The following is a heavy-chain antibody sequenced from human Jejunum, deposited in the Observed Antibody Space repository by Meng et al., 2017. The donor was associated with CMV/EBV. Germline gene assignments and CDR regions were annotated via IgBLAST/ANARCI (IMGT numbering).Heavy chain of an antibody. V-gene: IGHV3-15*01. D-gene: IGHD1-1*01. CDR1: TFNNAW. CDR3: CTEDLIGDWNHYFGS. CDR2: IKSNPDGGTA. J-gene: IGHJ4*02. Sequence: TFNNAWMGWVRQVPGQGLEWVGRIKSNPDGGTADYAAPVRGRFTVSRDDSDNTLYLQMNSLKSDDTGVYYCCTEDLIGDWNHYFGSWGQGTLVTVSS.